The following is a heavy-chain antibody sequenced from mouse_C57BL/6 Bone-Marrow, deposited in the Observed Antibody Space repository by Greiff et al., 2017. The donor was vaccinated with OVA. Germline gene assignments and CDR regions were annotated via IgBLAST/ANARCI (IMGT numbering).Heavy chain of an antibody. CDR3: ARPYYSNPWFAY. D-gene: IGHD2-5*01. J-gene: IGHJ3*01. Sequence: VQLQQSGPELVKPGASVKISCKASGSSFTDYNMNWVKPSNGKSLEWIGVINPNSGTTSYNQKFKGKATLTGDQSASTAYMQLNSLTSEDSAVYYCARPYYSNPWFAYWGQGTLVTVSA. CDR1: GSSFTDYN. V-gene: IGHV1-39*01. CDR2: INPNSGTT.